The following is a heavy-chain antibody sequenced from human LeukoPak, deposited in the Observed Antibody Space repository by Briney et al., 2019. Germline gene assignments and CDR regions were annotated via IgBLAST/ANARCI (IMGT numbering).Heavy chain of an antibody. CDR3: AKARGYSAYETFDY. D-gene: IGHD5-12*01. CDR2: ISSSGSTI. CDR1: GFTFSDYY. Sequence: GGSLRLSCAASGFTFSDYYMSWIRQAPGKGLEWVSYISSSGSTIYYADSVKGRFTISRDNSKNTLYLQMNSLRAEDTAVYYCAKARGYSAYETFDYWGQGTLVTVSS. J-gene: IGHJ4*02. V-gene: IGHV3-11*01.